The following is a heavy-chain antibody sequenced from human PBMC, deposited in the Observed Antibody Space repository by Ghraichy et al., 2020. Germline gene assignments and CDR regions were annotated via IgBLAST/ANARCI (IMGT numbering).Heavy chain of an antibody. CDR3: ARLKAAYGDYYYGMDV. V-gene: IGHV4-4*09. Sequence: SETLSLTCTVSGGSISSYYWSWIRQPPGKGLEWIGYIYTSGSTNYNPSLKSRVTISVDTSKNQFSLKLSSVTAADTAVYYCARLKAAYGDYYYGMDVWGQGTTVTVSS. CDR2: IYTSGST. CDR1: GGSISSYY. D-gene: IGHD4-17*01. J-gene: IGHJ6*02.